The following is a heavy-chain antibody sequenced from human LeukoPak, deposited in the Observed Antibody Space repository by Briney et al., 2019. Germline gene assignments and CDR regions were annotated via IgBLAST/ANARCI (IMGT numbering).Heavy chain of an antibody. V-gene: IGHV4-59*08. J-gene: IGHJ4*02. CDR1: GGSISSYY. CDR2: IYYSGST. CDR3: ARKGDIAAAAHFDY. Sequence: TSETLSLTCTVSGGSISSYYWSWIRQPPGKGLEWIGYIYYSGSTNYNPSLKSRVTISVDTSKNQFSLKLSSVTAADTAVYYCARKGDIAAAAHFDYWGQGTLVTVSS. D-gene: IGHD6-13*01.